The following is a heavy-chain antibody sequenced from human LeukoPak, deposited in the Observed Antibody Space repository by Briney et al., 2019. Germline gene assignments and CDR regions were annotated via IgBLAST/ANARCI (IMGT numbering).Heavy chain of an antibody. CDR2: TYYRSKWYN. CDR3: ARVNSWTEEPDTGFDY. J-gene: IGHJ4*02. CDR1: GDSVSSTRAA. D-gene: IGHD1-14*01. V-gene: IGHV6-1*01. Sequence: RSQTLSLTCAIYGDSVSSTRAAWNWIRQSPSRDLEWLGRTYYRSKWYNDYAVSVKSRITISPDTSKNQFSLQLNSVTPEDTAVYYCARVNSWTEEPDTGFDYWGQGTLVTVSS.